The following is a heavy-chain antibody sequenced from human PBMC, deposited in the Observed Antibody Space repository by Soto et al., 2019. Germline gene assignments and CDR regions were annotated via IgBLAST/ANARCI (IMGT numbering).Heavy chain of an antibody. CDR3: ASGGWGSSWYEGGSRIDY. Sequence: EVQLVESGGGLVQPGGSLRLSCAASGFTFSNYDMHWVRQVTGKGLEWVSAIGAAGDTYYPDNVKGRFTISRENAKNSLYLQMNSLRAEDTAVYYCASGGWGSSWYEGGSRIDYWGQGALVTVSS. V-gene: IGHV3-13*01. CDR1: GFTFSNYD. CDR2: IGAAGDT. D-gene: IGHD6-13*01. J-gene: IGHJ4*02.